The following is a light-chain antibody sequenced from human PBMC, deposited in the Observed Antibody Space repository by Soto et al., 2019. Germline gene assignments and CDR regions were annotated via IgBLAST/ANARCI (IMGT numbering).Light chain of an antibody. CDR2: SNN. CDR3: AAWDDSLNGLYV. J-gene: IGLJ1*01. CDR1: SSNIGSNT. Sequence: QSVLTQPPSASGTPGQRVTISCSGSSSNIGSNTVNWYQQLPGTAPKLLIYSNNQRPSGVPDRFSGSKSGTSASLAISGLXXXXXAXXYCAAWDDSLNGLYVFGTGTKLTVL. V-gene: IGLV1-44*01.